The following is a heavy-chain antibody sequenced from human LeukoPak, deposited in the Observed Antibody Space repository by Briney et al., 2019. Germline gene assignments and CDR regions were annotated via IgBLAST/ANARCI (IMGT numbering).Heavy chain of an antibody. J-gene: IGHJ3*02. CDR1: GFTFSRYW. V-gene: IGHV3-7*01. Sequence: GGSLRLSCAASGFTFSRYWMNWVRQPPGKGLEWLANIKQDGSEKYYVDSVKGRFTISRDNPQNLVYLQLNSLRVDDTAVYYCAGGAGWTSDMWGQGTLVIVSS. CDR2: IKQDGSEK. CDR3: AGGAGWTSDM. D-gene: IGHD6-19*01.